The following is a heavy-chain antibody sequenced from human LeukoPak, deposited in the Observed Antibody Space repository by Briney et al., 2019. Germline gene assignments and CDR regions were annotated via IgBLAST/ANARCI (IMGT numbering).Heavy chain of an antibody. Sequence: SETLSLTCAASGGSIISSTYYWVWIRQPPGKGLEWIASIFYTGDTYYNPSLKSRVTISIDTSKNQFSLKLSSVTAADTAVYFCARRFSFGSGRYGMDVWGQGTTVTVSS. V-gene: IGHV4-39*01. J-gene: IGHJ6*02. CDR1: GGSIISSTYY. CDR2: IFYTGDT. D-gene: IGHD3-10*01. CDR3: ARRFSFGSGRYGMDV.